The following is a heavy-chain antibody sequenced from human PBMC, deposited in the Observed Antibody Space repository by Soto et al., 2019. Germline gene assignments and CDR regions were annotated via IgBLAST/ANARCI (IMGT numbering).Heavy chain of an antibody. V-gene: IGHV4-30-4*01. CDR3: ARDVVDVGGYCSGGSCYSVGVIDY. CDR1: GGSISSGDYY. J-gene: IGHJ4*02. D-gene: IGHD2-15*01. CDR2: IYYSGST. Sequence: SETLSLTCTVSGGSISSGDYYWSWIRQPPGKGLEWIGYIYYSGSTYYNPSLKSRVTISVDTSKNQFSLKLSSVTAADTAVYYCARDVVDVGGYCSGGSCYSVGVIDYWGQGTLVTVSS.